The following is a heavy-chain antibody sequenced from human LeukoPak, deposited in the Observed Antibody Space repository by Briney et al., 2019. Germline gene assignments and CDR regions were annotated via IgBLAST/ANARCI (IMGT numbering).Heavy chain of an antibody. CDR3: ASLSFTMVRGVKQSYYYGMDV. CDR1: GGSFSGYY. D-gene: IGHD3-10*01. V-gene: IGHV4-34*01. Sequence: PSETLSLTCAVYGGSFSGYYWSWIRQPPGKGLEWIGEINHSGSTNYNPSLKSRVTISVDTSKNQFSLKLSSVTAADTAVYYCASLSFTMVRGVKQSYYYGMDVWGQGTTVTVSS. CDR2: INHSGST. J-gene: IGHJ6*02.